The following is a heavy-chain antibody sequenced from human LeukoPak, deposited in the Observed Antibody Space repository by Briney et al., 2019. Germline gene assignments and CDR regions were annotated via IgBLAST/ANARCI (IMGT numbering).Heavy chain of an antibody. Sequence: ASVKVSCKASGYTFTGYYMHWVRQAPGQGLEWMGWINPNSGGTNYAQKFQGWVTMTRDTSISTAYMELSRLRSDDTAVYYCASLNSYGSPFDYWGQGTLVTVSS. J-gene: IGHJ4*02. CDR1: GYTFTGYY. D-gene: IGHD5-18*01. CDR2: INPNSGGT. CDR3: ASLNSYGSPFDY. V-gene: IGHV1-2*04.